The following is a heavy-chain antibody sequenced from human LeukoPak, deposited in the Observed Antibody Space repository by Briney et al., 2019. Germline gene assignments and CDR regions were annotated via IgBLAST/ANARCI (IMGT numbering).Heavy chain of an antibody. J-gene: IGHJ6*03. D-gene: IGHD5-18*01. CDR1: GFTVSSNY. V-gene: IGHV3-53*01. CDR2: IYSGGST. CDR3: ARDRGSYGSNYYYYMDV. Sequence: GGSLRLSCAASGFTVSSNYMSWVRQAPGKGLEWVSVIYSGGSTYYADSVKGRFTISRDNSKNTLYLQMNSLRAEDTAVYYCARDRGSYGSNYYYYMDVWGKGTTVTVSS.